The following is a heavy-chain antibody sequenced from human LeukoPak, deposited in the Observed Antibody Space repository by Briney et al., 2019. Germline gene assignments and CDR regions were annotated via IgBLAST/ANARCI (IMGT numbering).Heavy chain of an antibody. CDR3: ARTLDKDSSSAPYYYYMDV. V-gene: IGHV4-38-2*02. CDR1: GYSISSGYY. J-gene: IGHJ6*03. CDR2: IYHSGST. Sequence: SETLSLTCTVSGYSISSGYYWGWVRQPPGKGLEWIGSIYHSGSTYYNPSLKSRVTMSVDTSKNQLSLKLKSVTAADTAVYYCARTLDKDSSSAPYYYYMDVWGKGTTVTVSS. D-gene: IGHD6-13*01.